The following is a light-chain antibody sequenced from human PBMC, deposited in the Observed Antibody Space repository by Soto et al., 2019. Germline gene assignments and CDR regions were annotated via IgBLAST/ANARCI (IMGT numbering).Light chain of an antibody. Sequence: DIQMTQSPLTLSASVGDRVTITFRASQSINRYLAWYQQKPGKAPQLLIYDASHLKSGVPSRFSGSGSGTDFTLTISSLLPEDLATYFCQQYNGPWTFGQGTKVDIK. J-gene: IGKJ1*01. V-gene: IGKV1-5*01. CDR2: DAS. CDR1: QSINRY. CDR3: QQYNGPWT.